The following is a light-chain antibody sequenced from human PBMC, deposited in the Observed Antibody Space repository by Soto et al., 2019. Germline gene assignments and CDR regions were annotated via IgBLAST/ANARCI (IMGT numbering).Light chain of an antibody. CDR3: SSFTSDNTLI. CDR2: EVT. J-gene: IGLJ2*01. CDR1: SSDVGAYDY. Sequence: QSVLTQPASVSGSPGQSITISCTGASSDVGAYDYVSWYQQHPGKVPKVMIFEVTNRPSGVSNRFSGSKSGNTASLTISGLQAEDEADYYCSSFTSDNTLIFGGGTKLTVL. V-gene: IGLV2-14*01.